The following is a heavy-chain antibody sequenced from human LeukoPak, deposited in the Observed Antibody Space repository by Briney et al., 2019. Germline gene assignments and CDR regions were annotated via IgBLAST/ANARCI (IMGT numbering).Heavy chain of an antibody. CDR2: INTRSGSA. J-gene: IGHJ4*02. V-gene: IGHV1-46*01. CDR3: ARGLEYSSGWYGADY. CDR1: GNTFTSYY. D-gene: IGHD6-19*01. Sequence: GASVKVSCKASGNTFTSYYMHWVRQAPGQGLEWMGIINTRSGSATYAQKFQGRVTVTRDMSTSTVYMDLSSLRSEDTAVYYCARGLEYSSGWYGADYWGQGTLVTVSS.